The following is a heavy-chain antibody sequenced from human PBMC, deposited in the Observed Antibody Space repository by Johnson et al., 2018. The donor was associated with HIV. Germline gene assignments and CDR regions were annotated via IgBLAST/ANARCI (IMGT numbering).Heavy chain of an antibody. V-gene: IGHV3-23*04. CDR3: TTEGDAFDI. CDR1: GFTFRNYA. CDR2: IGASGITT. Sequence: VQLVESGGDLIQPGGSLRLSCAASGFTFRNYAMSWVRQAPGKGLEWVSGIGASGITTYYADSVKGRFTISRDNSKNTLYLQMSSLRTEDAAVYYCTTEGDAFDIWGQGTMVTVSS. J-gene: IGHJ3*02.